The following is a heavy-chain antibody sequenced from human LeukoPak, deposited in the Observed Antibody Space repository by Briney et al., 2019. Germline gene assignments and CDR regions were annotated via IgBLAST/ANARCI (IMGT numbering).Heavy chain of an antibody. CDR3: ARDGITIRILEY. D-gene: IGHD3-10*01. Sequence: GGSLRLSCAASEFSVGSNYMTWVRQAPGKGLEWVSLIYSGGSTYYADSVKGRFTISRDNSKNTLYLQMNSLRAEDTAVYYCARDGITIRILEYWGQGTLVTVSS. CDR1: EFSVGSNY. CDR2: IYSGGST. V-gene: IGHV3-66*01. J-gene: IGHJ4*02.